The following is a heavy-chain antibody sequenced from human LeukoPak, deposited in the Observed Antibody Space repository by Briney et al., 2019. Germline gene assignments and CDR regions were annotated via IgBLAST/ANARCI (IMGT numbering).Heavy chain of an antibody. V-gene: IGHV3-13*01. CDR3: ARGNYYGSGTYYSPSSY. CDR1: GFTFSSYD. J-gene: IGHJ4*02. Sequence: PGGSLRLSCAASGFTFSSYDMHWVRQATGKGLEWVSAIGTAGDTYYPDSVKGRFTISRDSAKNTLYLQMNSLRAEDTAVYYCARGNYYGSGTYYSPSSYWGQGTRVTVSS. CDR2: IGTAGDT. D-gene: IGHD3-10*01.